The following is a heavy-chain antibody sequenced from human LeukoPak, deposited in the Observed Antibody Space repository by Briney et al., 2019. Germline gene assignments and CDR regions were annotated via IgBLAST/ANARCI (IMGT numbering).Heavy chain of an antibody. J-gene: IGHJ4*02. CDR3: ARQTIIYGDYSDY. CDR2: ITRSSSYI. V-gene: IGHV3-21*01. Sequence: NPGGSLRLSYAASGFTFSSYGMHWVRQAPGKGLEWVSSITRSSSYIYYADSVKGRFTISRDNAKNSLFLQMNSLRAEDTAIYYCARQTIIYGDYSDYWGQGTLVTVSS. CDR1: GFTFSSYG. D-gene: IGHD4/OR15-4a*01.